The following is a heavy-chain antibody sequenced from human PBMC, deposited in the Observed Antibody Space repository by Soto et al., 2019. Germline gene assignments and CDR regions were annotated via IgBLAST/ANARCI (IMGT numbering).Heavy chain of an antibody. CDR2: IIPIFGTA. Sequence: QVQLVQSGAEVKKPGSSVKVSCKASGGTFSSYAISWVRQAPGQGLEWMGGIIPIFGTANYAQKFQGRVTITADESTSTAYMELSRLRAEDTAVYYCARDYGYSYGYYYYGMDVWGQGPTVTVSS. J-gene: IGHJ6*02. D-gene: IGHD5-18*01. CDR3: ARDYGYSYGYYYYGMDV. V-gene: IGHV1-69*12. CDR1: GGTFSSYA.